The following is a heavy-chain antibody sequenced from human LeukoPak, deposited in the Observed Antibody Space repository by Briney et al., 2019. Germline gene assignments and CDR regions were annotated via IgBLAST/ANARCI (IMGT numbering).Heavy chain of an antibody. CDR3: TRSPPPGATAYGVVDF. D-gene: IGHD3-16*01. CDR2: SNHSGST. CDR1: GGSFSGYY. V-gene: IGHV4-34*01. J-gene: IGHJ4*02. Sequence: PSETLSLTCAVYGGSFSGYYWSWIRQPPGKGLEWIGESNHSGSTNCNPSLKSRVTTSIGTSKNQFSLRLSSVTAADTAVYYCTRSPPPGATAYGVVDFWGQGTLVTVSS.